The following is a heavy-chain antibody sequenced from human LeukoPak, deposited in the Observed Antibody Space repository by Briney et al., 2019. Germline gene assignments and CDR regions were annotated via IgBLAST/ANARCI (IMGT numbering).Heavy chain of an antibody. D-gene: IGHD4-17*01. V-gene: IGHV4-39*01. Sequence: SETLSLTCTVSGDSISSSSYYWGWIRQPPGKGLEWIGSIYYTGTSYNPSLKSRVTISVDTSKNQFSLKLSSVTAADTAVYFCARQDYGEVNWGQGTLVTVSS. J-gene: IGHJ4*02. CDR1: GDSISSSSYY. CDR3: ARQDYGEVN. CDR2: IYYTGT.